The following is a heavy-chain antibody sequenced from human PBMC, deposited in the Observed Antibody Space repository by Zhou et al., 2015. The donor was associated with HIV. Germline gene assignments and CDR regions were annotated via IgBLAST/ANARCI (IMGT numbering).Heavy chain of an antibody. V-gene: IGHV1-69*01. Sequence: QVQLVQSGADVKKPGSSVKVSCKPSGGSFSNFGFNWVRQAPGQGLEWMGGIIPNLHITKHAQKFQGRVTFTADDSTSTVYMELNSLDPDDTALYYCVRSEGSVFYAFDFWGPGTLVAVS. CDR2: IIPNLHIT. CDR1: GGSFSNFG. J-gene: IGHJ3*01. D-gene: IGHD5/OR15-5a*01. CDR3: VRSEGSVFYAFDF.